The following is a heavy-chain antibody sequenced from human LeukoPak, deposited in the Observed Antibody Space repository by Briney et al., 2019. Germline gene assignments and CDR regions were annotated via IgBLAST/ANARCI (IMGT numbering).Heavy chain of an antibody. CDR1: GYTFTSYA. J-gene: IGHJ4*02. Sequence: GASVKVSCKASGYTFTSYAMHWVRQAPGQRLEWMGWINAGNGNTKYSQKFQGRVTITRDTSASTAYMELSSLRSEDTAVYYCARTALRYYDSSGYYLDYWGQGTLVTVSS. CDR2: INAGNGNT. V-gene: IGHV1-3*01. CDR3: ARTALRYYDSSGYYLDY. D-gene: IGHD3-22*01.